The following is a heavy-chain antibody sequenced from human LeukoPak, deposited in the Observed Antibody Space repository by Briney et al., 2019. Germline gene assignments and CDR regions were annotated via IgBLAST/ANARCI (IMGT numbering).Heavy chain of an antibody. Sequence: SGGSLRLSCAASGFNFNSHGMHWVRQAPGKGLEWVALIPSDGSYTYYADSVKGRFTISRDSSKNTLSLQMNSVRPDDTAVYYCAKDRYGDYGPFDNWDQGTMVTVSS. D-gene: IGHD4-17*01. CDR1: GFNFNSHG. J-gene: IGHJ3*02. CDR2: IPSDGSYT. CDR3: AKDRYGDYGPFDN. V-gene: IGHV3-30*18.